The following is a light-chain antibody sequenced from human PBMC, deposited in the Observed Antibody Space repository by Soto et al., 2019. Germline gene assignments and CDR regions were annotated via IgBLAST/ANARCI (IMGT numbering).Light chain of an antibody. J-gene: IGKJ5*01. CDR3: QQYNNWPPIT. V-gene: IGKV3D-15*01. CDR1: QSVNSK. Sequence: EIMMTQSPATLPVSPGERATLSCRASQSVNSKLAWYQQKPGQAPRLLMYDASTRATGIPARFSGSGSGTEFTLSISSLQSEDFAIYYCQQYNNWPPITFGQGTRLEIK. CDR2: DAS.